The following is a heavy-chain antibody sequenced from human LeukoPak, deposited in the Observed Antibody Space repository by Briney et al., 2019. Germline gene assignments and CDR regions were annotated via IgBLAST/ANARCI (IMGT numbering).Heavy chain of an antibody. D-gene: IGHD3-16*01. CDR2: FDPEDGET. Sequence: ASVTVSCKVSGYTLTELSMHWVRQAPGKGREGTGGFDPEDGETIYAQKFQGRVTMTEDTSTDTAYMELSSLRSEDTAVYYCATFNIFMITFGESRGQGTLVTVSS. CDR1: GYTLTELS. V-gene: IGHV1-24*01. J-gene: IGHJ4*02. CDR3: ATFNIFMITFGES.